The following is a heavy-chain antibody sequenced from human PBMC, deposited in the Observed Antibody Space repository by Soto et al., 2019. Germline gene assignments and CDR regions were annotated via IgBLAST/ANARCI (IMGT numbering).Heavy chain of an antibody. V-gene: IGHV3-48*02. Sequence: GGSLRLSCAASGFTFNSYSMNWVRQAPGKGLEWVSYISSSTTKYYTDSVKGRFTISRDNAKNSLYLQMNSLRDDDTAVYYCARVYSSSSVMFDPWGQGTLVTVSS. CDR2: ISSSTTK. CDR3: ARVYSSSSVMFDP. J-gene: IGHJ5*02. CDR1: GFTFNSYS. D-gene: IGHD6-6*01.